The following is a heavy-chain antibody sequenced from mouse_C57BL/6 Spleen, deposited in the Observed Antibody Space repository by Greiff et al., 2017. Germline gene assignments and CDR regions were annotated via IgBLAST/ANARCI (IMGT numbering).Heavy chain of an antibody. Sequence: EVKLVESGGGLVRPGGSLSLSCAASGFTFTDYYMSWVRQPPGKALEWLGFIRNKANGYTTEYSASVKGRFTISRDNSQSILYLQMNALRAEDSATYYCARYSYYGSGGYFDVWGTGTTVTVSS. D-gene: IGHD1-1*01. CDR3: ARYSYYGSGGYFDV. CDR2: IRNKANGYTT. CDR1: GFTFTDYY. J-gene: IGHJ1*03. V-gene: IGHV7-3*01.